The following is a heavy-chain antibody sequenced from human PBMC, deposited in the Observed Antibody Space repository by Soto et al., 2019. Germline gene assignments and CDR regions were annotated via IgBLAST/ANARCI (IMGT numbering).Heavy chain of an antibody. D-gene: IGHD3-10*02. CDR1: GYTFTSYG. CDR3: ARSTCSMASCVLFYYYYMDV. J-gene: IGHJ6*03. CDR2: ISAYNGNT. Sequence: GASVKVSCKASGYTFTSYGISWVRQAPGQGLEWMGWISAYNGNTNYAQKHQGRVTMTTDTSTSTAYMELRSLRSDDTAVYYFARSTCSMASCVLFYYYYMDVWGKGTTVTVSS. V-gene: IGHV1-18*01.